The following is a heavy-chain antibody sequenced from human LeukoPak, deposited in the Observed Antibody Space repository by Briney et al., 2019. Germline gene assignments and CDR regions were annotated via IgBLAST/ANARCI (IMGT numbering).Heavy chain of an antibody. CDR3: AKDPMIVVARGYFDY. CDR2: ISGSGGSI. V-gene: IGHV3-23*01. Sequence: GGSLRLSCAAYGFTFSSYAMSWVRQAPGKGLEWVSAISGSGGSIYYADSVKGRFTISRDNSKNTLYLQMNSVRAEDTAVYYCAKDPMIVVARGYFDYWGQGTLVTVSS. J-gene: IGHJ4*02. D-gene: IGHD3-22*01. CDR1: GFTFSSYA.